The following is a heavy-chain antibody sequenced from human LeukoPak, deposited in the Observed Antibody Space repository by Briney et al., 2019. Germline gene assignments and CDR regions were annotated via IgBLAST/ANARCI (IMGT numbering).Heavy chain of an antibody. D-gene: IGHD5-18*01. CDR3: ARAKPLDTKWFDP. CDR1: GGSISSGSYY. CDR2: IYTSGST. J-gene: IGHJ5*02. V-gene: IGHV4-61*02. Sequence: PSETLSLTCTVSGGSISSGSYYWSGIWQPAGKGLEWIGRIYTSGSTNYNPSLKSRVTISVDTSKNQFSLKLSSVTAADTAVYYCARAKPLDTKWFDPWGQGTLVTVSS.